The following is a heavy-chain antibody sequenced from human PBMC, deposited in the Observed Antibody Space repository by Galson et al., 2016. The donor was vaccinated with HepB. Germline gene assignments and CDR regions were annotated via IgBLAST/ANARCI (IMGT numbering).Heavy chain of an antibody. V-gene: IGHV3-23*01. CDR1: GFTFNNYG. J-gene: IGHJ4*02. D-gene: IGHD4-17*01. CDR2: IDGHDDST. Sequence: SLRLSCAASGFTFNNYGMSWVRQAPGKGLEWVSAIDGHDDSTYYADSVRGRFTISRDNSKNTLYLQINSLRAEDTAVYYCTTGGDYDIWGQGTLLTVSS. CDR3: TTGGDYDI.